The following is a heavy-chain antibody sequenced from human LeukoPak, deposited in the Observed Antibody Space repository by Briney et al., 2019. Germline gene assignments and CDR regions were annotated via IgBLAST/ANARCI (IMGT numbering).Heavy chain of an antibody. CDR1: GGTFSSYA. V-gene: IGHV1-69*06. CDR2: IIPIFGTA. D-gene: IGHD6-6*01. CDR3: ARLGYSSSTRRGD. J-gene: IGHJ4*02. Sequence: ASVKVSCKASGGTFSSYAISWVRQAPGQGLEWMGGIIPIFGTANYAQKFQGRVTITADKSTSTAYMELSSLRSEDTAVYYCARLGYSSSTRRGDWGQGTLVTVSS.